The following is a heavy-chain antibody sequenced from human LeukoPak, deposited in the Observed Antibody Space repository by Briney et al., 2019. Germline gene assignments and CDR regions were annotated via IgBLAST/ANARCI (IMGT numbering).Heavy chain of an antibody. CDR2: IYPGDSDT. Sequence: GESLKISCKGSGYRFSSYWIGGVRQTPGKGLEWMGIIYPGDSDTRYSPFYQGQVTMSADMSISAAYLQWSSLKASDTAIYYCVRRRQWVLDYWGQGTLVTVPS. CDR1: GYRFSSYW. V-gene: IGHV5-51*01. J-gene: IGHJ4*02. D-gene: IGHD5-24*01. CDR3: VRRRQWVLDY.